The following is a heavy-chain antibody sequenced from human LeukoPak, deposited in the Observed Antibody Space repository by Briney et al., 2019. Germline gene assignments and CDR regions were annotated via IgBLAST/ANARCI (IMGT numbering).Heavy chain of an antibody. D-gene: IGHD6-13*01. CDR1: GFTFSSYW. Sequence: TGGSLRLSCAASGFTFSSYWMHWVRQAPGKGLVWVSRINSDGSRISYADSVKGRFTISRDNVKNTVYLQMNSLRAEDAAVYYCGRDRGSTELDYWGQGTLVTVSS. CDR2: INSDGSRI. J-gene: IGHJ4*02. CDR3: GRDRGSTELDY. V-gene: IGHV3-74*01.